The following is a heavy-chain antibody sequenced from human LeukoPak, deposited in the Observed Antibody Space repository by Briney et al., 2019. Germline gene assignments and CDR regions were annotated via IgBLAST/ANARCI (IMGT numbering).Heavy chain of an antibody. CDR2: INHSGRT. D-gene: IGHD3-10*01. Sequence: SETLSLTCAVHGGSFSDYYWSWIRQSPGKGLEWIGEINHSGRTNYNPSLKSRFTISVDTSKNQFSLKLNFVTATDTAIYYCARGWFGSWHTTYVDDNAFDIWGQGTMVTVSS. J-gene: IGHJ3*02. V-gene: IGHV4-34*01. CDR1: GGSFSDYY. CDR3: ARGWFGSWHTTYVDDNAFDI.